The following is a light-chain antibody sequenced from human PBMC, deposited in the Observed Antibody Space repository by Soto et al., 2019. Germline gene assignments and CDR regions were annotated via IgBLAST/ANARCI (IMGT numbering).Light chain of an antibody. CDR2: AAS. CDR3: QQYGSSGRT. V-gene: IGKV3-20*01. Sequence: IVLTQSPGTLSLSPGERATLSCRASKSVSSNYLAWYQQKPGQAPRLLIYAASSRATGIPDRFSGSGSGADFTLSISRLEPEDFAVYYCQQYGSSGRTFGQGTKVEIK. J-gene: IGKJ1*01. CDR1: KSVSSNY.